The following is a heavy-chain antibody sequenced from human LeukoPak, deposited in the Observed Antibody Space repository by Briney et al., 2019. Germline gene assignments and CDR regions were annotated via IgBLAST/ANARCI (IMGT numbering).Heavy chain of an antibody. CDR2: INHSGST. CDR3: ARHKSRIAARPQYFDY. J-gene: IGHJ4*02. D-gene: IGHD6-6*01. CDR1: GGSFSGYY. Sequence: SETLFLTCAVYGGSFSGYYWSWIRQPPGKGLEWLGEINHSGSTNYNPSLKSRVTISVDTSKNQFSLKLSSVTAADTAVYYCARHKSRIAARPQYFDYWGQGTLVTVSS. V-gene: IGHV4-34*01.